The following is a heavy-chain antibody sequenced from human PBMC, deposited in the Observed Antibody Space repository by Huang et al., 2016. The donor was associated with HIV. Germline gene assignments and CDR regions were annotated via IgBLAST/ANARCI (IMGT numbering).Heavy chain of an antibody. J-gene: IGHJ4*02. CDR3: AGGSSDSLD. Sequence: EVQLVESGGGLIQPGGSLRLSCAVSGFGVSGNYMTGVRQAPGKGRGGVSVIYGGGSTNDADSVKGRFSISRDNAANTVYLQMNGLRAEDTGVYYCAGGSSDSLDWGQGTLVTVSS. D-gene: IGHD1-26*01. CDR1: GFGVSGNY. CDR2: IYGGGST. V-gene: IGHV3-53*01.